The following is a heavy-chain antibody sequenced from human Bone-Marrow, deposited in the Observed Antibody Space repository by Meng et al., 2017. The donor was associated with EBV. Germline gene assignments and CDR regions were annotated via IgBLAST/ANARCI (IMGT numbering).Heavy chain of an antibody. CDR1: GGSFSGYY. CDR2: IYHSGST. D-gene: IGHD4-17*01. Sequence: QVQLQQWGAGLLKPSEARSLTCAVYGGSFSGYYWSWIRQPPGKGLEWIGYIYHSGSTYYNPSLKSRVTISVDRSKNQFSLKLSSVTAADTAVYYCARGDYGDYRWFDPWGQGTLVTVSA. V-gene: IGHV4-34*01. J-gene: IGHJ5*02. CDR3: ARGDYGDYRWFDP.